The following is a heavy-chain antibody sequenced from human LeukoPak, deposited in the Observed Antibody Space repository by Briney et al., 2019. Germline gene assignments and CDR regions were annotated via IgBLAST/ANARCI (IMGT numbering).Heavy chain of an antibody. CDR2: IIPIFGTA. V-gene: IGHV1-69*13. J-gene: IGHJ6*02. CDR3: ARSFLREEYYYYGMDV. Sequence: ASVKVSCKASGGTFSSYAISWVRQAPGQGLEWMGGIIPIFGTANYAQKFQGRVTITADESTSTAYMELSSLRSDDTAVYYCARSFLREEYYYYGMDVWGQGTTVTVSS. CDR1: GGTFSSYA.